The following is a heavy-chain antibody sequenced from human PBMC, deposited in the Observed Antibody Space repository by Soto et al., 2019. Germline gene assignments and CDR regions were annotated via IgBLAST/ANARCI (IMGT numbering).Heavy chain of an antibody. Sequence: QVQLQESGPGLVKPSQTLSLTCTVSGGSISSGGYYWSWIRQHPGKGLEWIGYIYYSGSTYYNPCLKSRVTLSVDTSKNQFALKLSSVTAADTAVYYCAREGCSSTSCYYDGMDVWGQGTTVTVSS. CDR3: AREGCSSTSCYYDGMDV. CDR1: GGSISSGGYY. CDR2: IYYSGST. V-gene: IGHV4-31*03. D-gene: IGHD2-2*01. J-gene: IGHJ6*02.